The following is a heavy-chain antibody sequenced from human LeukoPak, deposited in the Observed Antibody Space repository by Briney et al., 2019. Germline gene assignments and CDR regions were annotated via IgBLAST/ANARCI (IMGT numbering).Heavy chain of an antibody. V-gene: IGHV4-39*01. J-gene: IGHJ6*02. CDR2: IYNSGST. CDR1: GGSISSSNYY. D-gene: IGHD5-12*01. CDR3: ATPSSGYVFYYYGMDV. Sequence: RPSETLSLTCTVSGGSISSSNYYWSWIRQHPGKGLEWIGSIYNSGSTYYNPSLKSRVTMFVDTSKNQFSLKLSSVTAADTAVYYCATPSSGYVFYYYGMDVWVQGTTVTVSS.